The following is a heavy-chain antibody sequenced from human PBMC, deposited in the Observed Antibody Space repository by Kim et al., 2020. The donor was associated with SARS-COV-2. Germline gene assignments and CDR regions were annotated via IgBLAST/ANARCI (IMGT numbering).Heavy chain of an antibody. CDR3: ARDLKLENYDFWSGPNDKGIYYYGMDV. Sequence: GGSPRLSCAASGFTFSSYAMHWVRQAPGKGLEWVAVISYDGSNKYYADSVKGRFTISRDNSKNTLYLQMNSLRAEDTAVYYCARDLKLENYDFWSGPNDKGIYYYGMDVWGQGTTVTVSS. CDR1: GFTFSSYA. CDR2: ISYDGSNK. J-gene: IGHJ6*02. D-gene: IGHD3-3*01. V-gene: IGHV3-30-3*01.